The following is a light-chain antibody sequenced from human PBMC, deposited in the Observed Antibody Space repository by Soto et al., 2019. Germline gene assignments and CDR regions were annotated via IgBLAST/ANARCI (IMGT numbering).Light chain of an antibody. CDR1: QSVLYSSNNKHY. Sequence: DIVMTQSPDSLAVSLGERATINCKSSQSVLYSSNNKHYLAWYQQKPGQPPKLLIYWASTRESGVPNRFSGRGAETDFTLTIGRLQAEDVAVFLCQQYFTSPSPPFGGGTKVEIK. V-gene: IGKV4-1*01. J-gene: IGKJ4*02. CDR2: WAS. CDR3: QQYFTSPSPP.